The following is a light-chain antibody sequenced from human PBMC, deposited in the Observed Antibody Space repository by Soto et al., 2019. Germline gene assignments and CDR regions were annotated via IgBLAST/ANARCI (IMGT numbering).Light chain of an antibody. J-gene: IGLJ2*01. CDR1: SSDVGSYNL. CDR2: EGS. V-gene: IGLV2-23*01. CDR3: CSDAGIHVV. Sequence: QSALTQPASVSGSPGQSITISCTGTSSDVGSYNLVSWYQQHPGKAPKLMIYEGSKRPSGVSNRFSGSKSGNTASLTISGLQAEDEADYYCCSDAGIHVVFGGGTKLTVL.